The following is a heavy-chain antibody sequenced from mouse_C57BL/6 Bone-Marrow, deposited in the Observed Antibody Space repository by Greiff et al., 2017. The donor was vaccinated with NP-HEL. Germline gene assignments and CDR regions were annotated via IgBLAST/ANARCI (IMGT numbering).Heavy chain of an antibody. Sequence: VKLQQPGAELVRPGSSVKLSCKASGYTFTSYWMHWVKQRPIQGLEWIGNIDPSDSETHYNQKFKDKATLTVDKSSSTAYMQLSSLTSEDSAVYYWARRGSSYDYAMDYWGQGTSVTVSS. CDR2: IDPSDSET. V-gene: IGHV1-52*01. D-gene: IGHD1-1*01. CDR3: ARRGSSYDYAMDY. CDR1: GYTFTSYW. J-gene: IGHJ4*01.